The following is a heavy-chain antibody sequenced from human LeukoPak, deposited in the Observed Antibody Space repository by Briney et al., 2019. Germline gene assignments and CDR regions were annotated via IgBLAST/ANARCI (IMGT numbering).Heavy chain of an antibody. CDR3: AHGYDSSGSYAFDI. V-gene: IGHV3-21*01. D-gene: IGHD3-22*01. Sequence: GGSLRLSCAASGFTFSSYSMNWVRQAPGEGLEWVSSISSSSSYIYYADSVKGRFTISRDNAKNSLYLQMNSLRAEDTAVYYCAHGYDSSGSYAFDIWGQGTMVTVSS. J-gene: IGHJ3*02. CDR1: GFTFSSYS. CDR2: ISSSSSYI.